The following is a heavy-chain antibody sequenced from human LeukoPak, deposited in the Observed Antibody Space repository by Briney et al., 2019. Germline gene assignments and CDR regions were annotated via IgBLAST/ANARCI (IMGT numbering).Heavy chain of an antibody. Sequence: PSETLSLTCTVSGGSISSSSYYWGWIRQPPGKGLEWIGSIYYSGSTYYNPSLKSRVTISVDTSKNQFSLKLSSVTAADTAVYYCARHFPRGNDFWSGLPHPYNAFDIWGQGTMVTVSS. V-gene: IGHV4-39*01. CDR2: IYYSGST. CDR3: ARHFPRGNDFWSGLPHPYNAFDI. J-gene: IGHJ3*02. CDR1: GGSISSSSYY. D-gene: IGHD3-3*01.